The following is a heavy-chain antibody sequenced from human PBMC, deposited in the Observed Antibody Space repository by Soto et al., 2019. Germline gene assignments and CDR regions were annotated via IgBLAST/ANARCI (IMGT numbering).Heavy chain of an antibody. Sequence: QVQLVQSGAEVKKPGSSVKVSCKTSGDTFSSYTVTWVRQAPGQGLEWLGRIISSVGLPKYAQKFQDRVTITADTSTTTVYMELRSLRSEDTAVYYCVRDLGRHDSRGKKEYWAPGTLVTVSS. CDR2: IISSVGLP. J-gene: IGHJ4*02. CDR3: VRDLGRHDSRGKKEY. V-gene: IGHV1-69*08. CDR1: GDTFSSYT. D-gene: IGHD3-22*01.